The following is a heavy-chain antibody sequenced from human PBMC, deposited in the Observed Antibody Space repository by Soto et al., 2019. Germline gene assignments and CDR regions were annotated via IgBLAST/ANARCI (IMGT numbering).Heavy chain of an antibody. CDR3: ARHNYGSGSTYFDY. D-gene: IGHD3-10*01. CDR1: GGSISSYY. J-gene: IGHJ4*02. Sequence: SETLSLACTVSGGSISSYYWSWIRQPPGKGLEWIGYIYYSGSTNYNPSLKSRVTISVDTSKNQFSLKLNSMTAADTAVYYCARHNYGSGSTYFDYWGQGTLVTVSS. V-gene: IGHV4-59*08. CDR2: IYYSGST.